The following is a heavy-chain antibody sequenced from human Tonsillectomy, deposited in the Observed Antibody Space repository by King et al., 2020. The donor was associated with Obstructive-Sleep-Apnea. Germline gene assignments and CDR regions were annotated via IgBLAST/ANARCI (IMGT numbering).Heavy chain of an antibody. CDR2: ISWNSGSI. V-gene: IGHV3-9*01. D-gene: IGHD6-19*01. CDR1: GFTFDDYA. Sequence: VQLVESGGGLVQPGRSLRLSCAASGFTFDDYAMHWVRQAPGKGLEWVSGISWNSGSIGYADSVKGRFTISRDNAKNSLYLQMNSLRAEDTALYYCAKASSWLVELYFDLWGRGTLVTVSS. CDR3: AKASSWLVELYFDL. J-gene: IGHJ2*01.